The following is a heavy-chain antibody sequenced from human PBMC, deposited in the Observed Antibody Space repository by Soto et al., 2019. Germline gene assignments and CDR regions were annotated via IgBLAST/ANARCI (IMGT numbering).Heavy chain of an antibody. J-gene: IGHJ5*02. V-gene: IGHV1-69*13. CDR3: ARDLSKGGSGYYSVPNWFDP. D-gene: IGHD3-22*01. CDR1: GGTFSSYA. Sequence: ASVKVSCNASGGTFSSYAISWVRQAPGQVLEWMGGIIPIFGTANYAQKFQGRVTITADESTSTAYMELSSLRSEDTAVYYCARDLSKGGSGYYSVPNWFDPWGQGTLVTVSS. CDR2: IIPIFGTA.